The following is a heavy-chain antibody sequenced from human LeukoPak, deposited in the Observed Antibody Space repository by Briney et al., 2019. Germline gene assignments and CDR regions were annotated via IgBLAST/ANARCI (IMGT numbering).Heavy chain of an antibody. CDR2: MKQDESEK. V-gene: IGHV3-7*01. D-gene: IGHD2-8*01. CDR1: GFTFSSYW. Sequence: GGSLRLSCVASGFTFSSYWMSWVRQAPGKGLEWVANMKQDESEKYYVDSVKGRFTISRDNAKNSLYLQMNSLRAEDTALYYCARGYGQWAYWGQGTLVTVSS. J-gene: IGHJ4*02. CDR3: ARGYGQWAY.